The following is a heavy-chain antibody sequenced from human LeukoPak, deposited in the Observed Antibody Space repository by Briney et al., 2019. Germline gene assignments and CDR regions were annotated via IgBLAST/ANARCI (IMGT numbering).Heavy chain of an antibody. Sequence: GSSVKVSCKASGGTFSSYAISWVRQAPGQGLEWMGRIIPILGIANYAQKFQGRVTITADKSTSTAYMELSSLRSEDTAVYYCAGNDGYYDSNSPFDYWGQGTLVTVSS. CDR3: AGNDGYYDSNSPFDY. J-gene: IGHJ4*02. D-gene: IGHD3-22*01. CDR1: GGTFSSYA. V-gene: IGHV1-69*04. CDR2: IIPILGIA.